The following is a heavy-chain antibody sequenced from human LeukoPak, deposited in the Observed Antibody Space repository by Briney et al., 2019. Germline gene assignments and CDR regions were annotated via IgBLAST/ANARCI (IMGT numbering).Heavy chain of an antibody. V-gene: IGHV3-23*01. Sequence: QPGGSLRLSCAASGFAFSSYAMSWVRQAPGKGLEWISAISGSGGSTYYADSVKGRFTISRDNSKNTLYLQMNSLRAEDTAVYYCAKDNYYGSGTYYFNYWGQGALVTVSS. CDR2: ISGSGGST. CDR3: AKDNYYGSGTYYFNY. D-gene: IGHD3-10*01. J-gene: IGHJ4*02. CDR1: GFAFSSYA.